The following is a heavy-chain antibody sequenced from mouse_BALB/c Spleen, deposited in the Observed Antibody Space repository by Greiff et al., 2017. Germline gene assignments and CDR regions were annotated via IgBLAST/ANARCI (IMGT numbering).Heavy chain of an antibody. CDR2: IYPGDGDT. Sequence: VHLVESGAELVRPGSSVKISCKASGYAFSSYWMNWVKQRPGQGLEWIGQIYPGDGDTNYNGKFKGKATLTADKSSSTAYMQLSSLTSEDSAVYFCARGTGSSYYFDYWGQGTTLTVSS. CDR3: ARGTGSSYYFDY. V-gene: IGHV1-80*01. CDR1: GYAFSSYW. J-gene: IGHJ2*01. D-gene: IGHD4-1*01.